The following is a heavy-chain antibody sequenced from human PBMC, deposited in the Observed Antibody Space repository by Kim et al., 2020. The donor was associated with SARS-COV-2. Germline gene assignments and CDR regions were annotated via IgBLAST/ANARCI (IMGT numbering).Heavy chain of an antibody. D-gene: IGHD3-9*01. CDR2: MNPNSGNT. CDR3: AREGGTYYDILTGYYIDYYGMDV. CDR1: GYTFTSYD. Sequence: ASVKVSCKASGYTFTSYDINWVRQATGQGLEWMGWMNPNSGNTGYAQKFQGRVTMTRNTSISTAYMELSSLRSEDTAVYYCAREGGTYYDILTGYYIDYYGMDVWGQGTTGTVSS. J-gene: IGHJ6*01. V-gene: IGHV1-8*01.